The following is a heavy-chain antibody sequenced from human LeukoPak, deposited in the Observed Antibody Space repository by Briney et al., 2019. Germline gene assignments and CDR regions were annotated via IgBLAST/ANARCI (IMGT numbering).Heavy chain of an antibody. J-gene: IGHJ5*02. CDR2: VNPNSGNR. CDR1: GYTFTNYD. Sequence: VASVKVSCKASGYTFTNYDINWARQATGQGLEWMGWVNPNSGNRGYAQKFQGRLTITRNTSISTAYLDLSSLRSDDTAVYYCARGTISGSRSFDPWGQGTLVTVSS. CDR3: ARGTISGSRSFDP. V-gene: IGHV1-8*03. D-gene: IGHD3-9*01.